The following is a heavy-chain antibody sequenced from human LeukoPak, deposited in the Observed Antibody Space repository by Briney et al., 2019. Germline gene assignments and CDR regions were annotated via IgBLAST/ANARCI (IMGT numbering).Heavy chain of an antibody. D-gene: IGHD6-13*01. V-gene: IGHV4-34*01. CDR1: GGSFSGYY. Sequence: SETLSLTCAVYGGSFSGYYWSWIRQPPGKGLEWIGEINHSGSTNYNPSLKSRVTISVDTSKNQFSLKLSSVTAADTAVYYCAGGLRQQLGYFQHWGQGTLVTVSS. CDR2: INHSGST. J-gene: IGHJ1*01. CDR3: AGGLRQQLGYFQH.